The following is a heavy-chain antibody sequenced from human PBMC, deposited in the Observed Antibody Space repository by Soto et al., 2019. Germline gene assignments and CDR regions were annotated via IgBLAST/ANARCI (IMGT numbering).Heavy chain of an antibody. CDR1: GGTFSSYA. V-gene: IGHV1-69*12. CDR2: IIPIFGTA. J-gene: IGHJ4*02. D-gene: IGHD4-17*01. Sequence: QVQLVQSGAEVKKPGSSVKVSCKASGGTFSSYAISWVRQAPGQGLEWMGGIIPIFGTANYAQKFQGRVTLTADHSTSTAYMELRSMRSEDTAVYYSARRENDYGGGNFDYWGQGTLVTVSS. CDR3: ARRENDYGGGNFDY.